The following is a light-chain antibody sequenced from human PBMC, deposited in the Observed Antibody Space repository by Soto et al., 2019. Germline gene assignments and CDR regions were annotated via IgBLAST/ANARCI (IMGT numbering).Light chain of an antibody. CDR2: AAS. Sequence: DIQMTQSPSSVSSSVGDRVTITCRASQGISTCLAWYQHKSWKAPKLLIYAASMVKSGVPSRLSGSGSGTDFTLTISSLQPDDFAPYYCLPDDTFPRSFGTGTKVEIK. J-gene: IGKJ3*01. CDR1: QGISTC. CDR3: LPDDTFPRS. V-gene: IGKV1-12*01.